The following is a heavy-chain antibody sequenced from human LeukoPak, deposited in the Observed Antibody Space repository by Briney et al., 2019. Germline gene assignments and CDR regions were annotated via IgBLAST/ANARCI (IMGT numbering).Heavy chain of an antibody. D-gene: IGHD3-22*01. CDR3: ARDDSSGYYYPH. CDR1: GYTFTGYY. CDR2: INPNSGGT. V-gene: IGHV1-2*02. J-gene: IGHJ4*02. Sequence: ASVKVSCKASGYTFTGYYMHWVRQAPGQGLEWMGWINPNSGGTNYAQKFQGRVTMTRDTSISTAYMELSRLRSDDTAVYYCARDDSSGYYYPHWGQGTLVTVSS.